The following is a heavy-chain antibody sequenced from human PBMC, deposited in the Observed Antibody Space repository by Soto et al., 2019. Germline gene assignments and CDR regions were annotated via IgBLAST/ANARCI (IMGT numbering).Heavy chain of an antibody. CDR2: ISTYTGNT. CDR3: ARGYYYGSGRPTPGGMDV. D-gene: IGHD3-10*01. Sequence: QVHLVQSGAEVKKPGASVKVSCKASGYTFTNYDINWVRQAPGQGLEWMGWISTYTGNTNNAQKLQGRVTMTTDTSKSTAYMELRSLRSDDTAVYYCARGYYYGSGRPTPGGMDVWGQGTTVTVSS. V-gene: IGHV1-18*01. J-gene: IGHJ6*02. CDR1: GYTFTNYD.